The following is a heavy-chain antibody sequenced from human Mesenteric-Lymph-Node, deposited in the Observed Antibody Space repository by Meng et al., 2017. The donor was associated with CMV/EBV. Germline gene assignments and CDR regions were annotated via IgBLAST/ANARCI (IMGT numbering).Heavy chain of an antibody. D-gene: IGHD3-10*01. CDR1: GGSFSGDY. V-gene: IGHV4-34*01. CDR2: INHSGST. CDR3: ARGRYYYGSGSYYMHYYYGVDV. Sequence: SETLSLTCAAYGGSFSGDYWSWIRQPPGKGLEWMGEINHSGSTNYNPSLKSRVTISVDTSKNQFSLKLSSVTAADTAVYYCARGRYYYGSGSYYMHYYYGVDVWGQGTTVTVSS. J-gene: IGHJ6*02.